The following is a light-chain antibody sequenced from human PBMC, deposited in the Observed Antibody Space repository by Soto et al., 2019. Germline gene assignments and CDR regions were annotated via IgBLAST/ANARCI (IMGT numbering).Light chain of an antibody. CDR2: DVS. CDR3: CSYAGSYTLL. J-gene: IGLJ2*01. V-gene: IGLV2-11*01. CDR1: SSDVGGYNY. Sequence: QSALTQPRSVSGSPGQSVTISCTGTSSDVGGYNYVSWYQQHPGKAPKLMIYDVSERPSGVPDRFSGSKSGNTASLTISVLQAEDEADYYCCSYAGSYTLLFGGGTQLTVL.